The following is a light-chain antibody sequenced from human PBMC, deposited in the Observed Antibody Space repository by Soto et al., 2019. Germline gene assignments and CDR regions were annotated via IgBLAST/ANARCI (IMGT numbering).Light chain of an antibody. CDR1: QGISRS. CDR3: QQGDTFPVP. Sequence: NPMTQSPSSVSASVGDRVTISCQASQGISRSLAWYQQKPGKAPKLLIYAASSLQSGVPSRFSGSGFGTDFTLTISSLQPEDSALYYCQQGDTFPVPLGQVTRLAI. V-gene: IGKV1D-12*01. J-gene: IGKJ5*01. CDR2: AAS.